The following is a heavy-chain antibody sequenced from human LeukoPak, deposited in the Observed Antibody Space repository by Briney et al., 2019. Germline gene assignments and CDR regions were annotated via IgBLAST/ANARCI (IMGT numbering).Heavy chain of an antibody. CDR2: ISGSGGGT. Sequence: PGGSLRLSCAASGFTFSSYWMHWVRQAPGKGLEWVSAISGSGGGTHYADSVKGRFTMSRDNSMDTLYLQMNSLRDEDTATYYCAKGLGDFGRTGAFDIWGQGTMVTVSS. CDR1: GFTFSSYW. CDR3: AKGLGDFGRTGAFDI. D-gene: IGHD2-21*02. J-gene: IGHJ3*02. V-gene: IGHV3-23*01.